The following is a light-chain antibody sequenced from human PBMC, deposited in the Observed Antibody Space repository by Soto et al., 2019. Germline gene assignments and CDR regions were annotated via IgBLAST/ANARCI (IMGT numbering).Light chain of an antibody. CDR1: NSNIGRNS. CDR2: SDN. CDR3: QVWDSSSDHRV. J-gene: IGLJ3*02. V-gene: IGLV1-44*01. Sequence: QSVLTQPPSASATPGQRVTISCSGGNSNIGRNSVNWYQQLPGTAPKLLMYSDNQRPSGVPDRFSGSKSGTSASLAISGLQSEDEADYYCQVWDSSSDHRVFGGGTKLTVL.